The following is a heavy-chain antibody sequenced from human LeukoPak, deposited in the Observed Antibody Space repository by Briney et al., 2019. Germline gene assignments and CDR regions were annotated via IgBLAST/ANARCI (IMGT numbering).Heavy chain of an antibody. CDR2: ISGSGGST. CDR3: AKAGLWFGEFIDY. Sequence: GGSLRLSCAASGFTFSSYAMSWARQAPGKGLEWVSAISGSGGSTYYADSVKGRFTISRDNSKNTLYLQMNSLRAEDTAVYYCAKAGLWFGEFIDYWGQGTLVTVSS. CDR1: GFTFSSYA. J-gene: IGHJ4*02. V-gene: IGHV3-23*01. D-gene: IGHD3-10*01.